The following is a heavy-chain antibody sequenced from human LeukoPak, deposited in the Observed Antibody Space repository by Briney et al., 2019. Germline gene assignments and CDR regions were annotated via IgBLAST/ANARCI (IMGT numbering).Heavy chain of an antibody. D-gene: IGHD3-3*01. CDR3: ARESAMYYDFWSGYYTGGYFDF. CDR1: GFAFSSYS. CDR2: ISSSSSTI. V-gene: IGHV3-48*01. Sequence: GGSLRLSCAASGFAFSSYSMNWVRQAPGKGLEWVSYISSSSSTIYYADSVKGRFTISRDNAKNSLYLQMNSLRAEDTAVYYCARESAMYYDFWSGYYTGGYFDFWGQGTLVTVSS. J-gene: IGHJ4*02.